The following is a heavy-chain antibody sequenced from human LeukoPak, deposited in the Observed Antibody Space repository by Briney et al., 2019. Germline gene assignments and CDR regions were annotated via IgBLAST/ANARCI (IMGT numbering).Heavy chain of an antibody. V-gene: IGHV4-34*01. CDR1: GGSFSGYY. CDR3: ARESSGRSYYYYYYMDV. J-gene: IGHJ6*03. CDR2: INHSGST. Sequence: SVTLSLTCAVYGGSFSGYYWSWIRQPPGKGLEWIGEINHSGSTNYNPSLKSRVTISVDTSKNQFSLKLSSVTAADTAVYYCARESSGRSYYYYYYMDVWGKGTTVTVSS. D-gene: IGHD6-19*01.